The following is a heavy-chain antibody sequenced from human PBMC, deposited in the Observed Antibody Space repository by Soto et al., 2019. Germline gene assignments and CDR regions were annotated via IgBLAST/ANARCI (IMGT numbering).Heavy chain of an antibody. CDR3: ARDRLIAAFDI. D-gene: IGHD2-21*01. V-gene: IGHV3-21*01. J-gene: IGHJ3*02. CDR2: ISSSSSYI. CDR1: GVTFISYS. Sequence: GGSLRLSCAASGVTFISYSMNWVRQAPGKGLEWVSSISSSSSYIYYADSVKGRFTISRDNAKNSLYLQMNSLRAEDTAVYYCARDRLIAAFDIWGQGTMVTVSS.